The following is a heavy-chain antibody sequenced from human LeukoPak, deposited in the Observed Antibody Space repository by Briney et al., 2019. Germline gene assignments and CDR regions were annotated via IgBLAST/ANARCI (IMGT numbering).Heavy chain of an antibody. CDR3: ARDRRLSKRYCSGGSCYSMLDDAFDI. J-gene: IGHJ3*02. CDR1: GGSISSGDYY. CDR2: IYYSGST. V-gene: IGHV4-30-4*01. D-gene: IGHD2-15*01. Sequence: SETLSLTCTVSGGSISSGDYYWSWIRQPPGKGLEWIGYIYYSGSTYYNPSLKSRVTISVDTSKNQFSLKLSSVTAADTAVYYCARDRRLSKRYCSGGSCYSMLDDAFDIWGQGTMVTVSS.